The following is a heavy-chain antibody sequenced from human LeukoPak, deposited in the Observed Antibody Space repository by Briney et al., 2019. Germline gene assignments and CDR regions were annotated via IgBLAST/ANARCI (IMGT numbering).Heavy chain of an antibody. J-gene: IGHJ5*02. D-gene: IGHD3-16*01. CDR2: ISYDGSTE. Sequence: GGSLRLSCVASGFTFSIYAMHWVRQAPGKGLEWVAVISYDGSTEYYADSVKGRFTISRDNAKNSLSLQMNSLRADDTAVYYCARGALNLDNWFDPWGQGTLVTVSS. CDR1: GFTFSIYA. V-gene: IGHV3-30*04. CDR3: ARGALNLDNWFDP.